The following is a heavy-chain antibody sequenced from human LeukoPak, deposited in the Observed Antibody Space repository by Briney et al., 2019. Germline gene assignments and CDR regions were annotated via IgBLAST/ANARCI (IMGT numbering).Heavy chain of an antibody. Sequence: SETLSLTCTVSGGSISTYYWSWIRQPPGKGLEWIGYIYYSGSTNYNPSLKSRVTMSVDTSKNQFSLKLSSVTAADTAVYYCARVRGYYDSSGYTPGLLDVWGKGTTVTVSS. CDR1: GGSISTYY. CDR2: IYYSGST. J-gene: IGHJ6*04. D-gene: IGHD3-22*01. CDR3: ARVRGYYDSSGYTPGLLDV. V-gene: IGHV4-59*01.